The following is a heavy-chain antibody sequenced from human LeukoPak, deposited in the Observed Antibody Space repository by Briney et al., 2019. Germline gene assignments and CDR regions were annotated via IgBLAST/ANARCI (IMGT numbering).Heavy chain of an antibody. J-gene: IGHJ6*02. CDR3: AKGRVYYGMDV. CDR1: GFTFDDYA. V-gene: IGHV3-9*01. CDR2: ISWNSGSI. Sequence: GRSLRLSCAASGFTFDDYAMHWVRQAPGKGLEWVSGISWNSGSIGYADSVKGRYTISRDNAKNSLYLQMNSLRAEDTALYYCAKGRVYYGMDVWGQGTTVTVSS.